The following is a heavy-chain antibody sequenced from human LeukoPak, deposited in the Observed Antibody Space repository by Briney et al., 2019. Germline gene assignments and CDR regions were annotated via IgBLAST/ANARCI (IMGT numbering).Heavy chain of an antibody. Sequence: PSETLSLTCAVSGVSISSSNWWSWVRQPPGKGLEWIGEMYHSGSTQYNPSLKSRVTISVDKSKNQFSLKLSSVTAADTAVYYCARAPYSSACFDSWGQGTLVTVSS. J-gene: IGHJ5*01. V-gene: IGHV4-4*02. CDR3: ARAPYSSACFDS. CDR2: MYHSGST. CDR1: GVSISSSNW. D-gene: IGHD6-25*01.